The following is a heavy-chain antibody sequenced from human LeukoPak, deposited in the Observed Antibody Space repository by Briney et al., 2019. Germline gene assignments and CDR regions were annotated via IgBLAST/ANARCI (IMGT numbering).Heavy chain of an antibody. CDR1: GGSISSYY. V-gene: IGHV4-59*01. CDR3: ARGCITGMADAFDI. J-gene: IGHJ3*02. Sequence: KPSETLSLTCTVSGGSISSYYWSWIRQPPGKGLEWIGYIYYSGSNNYNPSLKSRVTISVDTSKNQFSLKLSSVTAAGTAVYYCARGCITGMADAFDIWGQGTMVTVSS. D-gene: IGHD1-20*01. CDR2: IYYSGSN.